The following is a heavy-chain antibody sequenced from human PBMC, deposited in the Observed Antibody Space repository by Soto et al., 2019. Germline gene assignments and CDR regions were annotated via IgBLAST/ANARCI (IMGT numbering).Heavy chain of an antibody. CDR1: GFTFSNYN. CDR2: ISGSSSTI. J-gene: IGHJ4*02. D-gene: IGHD1-26*01. CDR3: ANSGNHYMGY. V-gene: IGHV3-48*02. Sequence: EVQLVESGGGVVQPGGSLRLSCAASGFTFSNYNMNWVRQAPGKGLEWVSYISGSSSTIYYADSVKGRFTISRDNAKNSLYLQMNSLRDEDTAVSYCANSGNHYMGYWGQGTLVTVSS.